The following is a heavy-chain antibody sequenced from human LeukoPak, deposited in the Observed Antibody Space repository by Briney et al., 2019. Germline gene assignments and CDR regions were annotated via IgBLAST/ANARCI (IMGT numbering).Heavy chain of an antibody. J-gene: IGHJ6*02. CDR2: IKQDGSEK. D-gene: IGHD2-21*01. Sequence: GGSLRLSCAASGFTFSSYAMSWVRQAPGKGLEWVANIKQDGSEKYYVDSVKGRFTISRDNAKNSLYLQMNSLRAEDTAVYYCARADSFYYYYGMDVWGQGTTVTVSS. V-gene: IGHV3-7*01. CDR3: ARADSFYYYYGMDV. CDR1: GFTFSSYA.